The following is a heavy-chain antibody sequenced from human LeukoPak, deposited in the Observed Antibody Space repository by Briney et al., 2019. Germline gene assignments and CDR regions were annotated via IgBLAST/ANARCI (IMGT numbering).Heavy chain of an antibody. CDR1: GIXVSSNY. V-gene: IGHV3-53*01. CDR3: ARGDSGSWNYKRGFDH. J-gene: IGHJ5*02. CDR2: MYSGGST. Sequence: GGSLRLSCAASGIXVSSNYISWVRQAPGKGQEWVSSMYSGGSTEYADSVKGRFTISRDNSKNTVYLEMNSLRAEDTAVYYCARGDSGSWNYKRGFDHWGQGTLVTVSS. D-gene: IGHD1-26*01.